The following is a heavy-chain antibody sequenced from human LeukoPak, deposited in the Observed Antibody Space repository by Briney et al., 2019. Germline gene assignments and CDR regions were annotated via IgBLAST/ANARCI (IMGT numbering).Heavy chain of an antibody. J-gene: IGHJ4*02. V-gene: IGHV4-39*01. CDR3: ARHNRGTHGSFDY. Sequence: PSETLSLTCTVSRGSVSSSSYYWGWIRQPPGKGLEWIGSIYYNEYTYYNPSLKSRVTISVDTSKNQFSLKLSSVTAADTAVYYCARHNRGTHGSFDYWGQGTLVTVSS. D-gene: IGHD2-8*01. CDR2: IYYNEYT. CDR1: RGSVSSSSYY.